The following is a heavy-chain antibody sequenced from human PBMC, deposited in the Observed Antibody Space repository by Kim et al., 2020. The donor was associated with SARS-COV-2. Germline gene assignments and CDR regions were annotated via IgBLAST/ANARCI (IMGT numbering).Heavy chain of an antibody. V-gene: IGHV4-59*01. CDR3: ARGTSPPPDYYDSSGYYYWYFDY. J-gene: IGHJ4*02. Sequence: SETLSLTCTVSGGSISSYYWSWIRQPPGKGLEWIGYIYYSGSTNYNPSLKSRVTISVDTSKNQFSLKLSSVTAADTAVYYCARGTSPPPDYYDSSGYYYWYFDYWGQGTLVTVSS. D-gene: IGHD3-22*01. CDR1: GGSISSYY. CDR2: IYYSGST.